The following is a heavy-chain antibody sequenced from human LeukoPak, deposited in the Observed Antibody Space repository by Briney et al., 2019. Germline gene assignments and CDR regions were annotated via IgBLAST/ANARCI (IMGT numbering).Heavy chain of an antibody. Sequence: ASVKLSCKASGGTFSSYAISWVRQAPGQGLEWMGGSIPIFGTANDAQKFQGRVTMTTDESTRTAYMELSSLRSDDPAVYYCARDGFAVAGIHLGFDYWGQGTLVTVSS. CDR2: SIPIFGTA. J-gene: IGHJ4*02. CDR1: GGTFSSYA. D-gene: IGHD6-19*01. V-gene: IGHV1-69*05. CDR3: ARDGFAVAGIHLGFDY.